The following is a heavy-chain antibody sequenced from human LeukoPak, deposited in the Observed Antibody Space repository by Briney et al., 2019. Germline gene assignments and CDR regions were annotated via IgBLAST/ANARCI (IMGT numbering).Heavy chain of an antibody. J-gene: IGHJ4*02. Sequence: SETLSLTCTVSGGSISSYYWSWIRQPPGKGLEWIGYIYYSGSTNYNPSLKSRVTISVDTSKNQFSLKLSSVTAADTAVYYCARGLSAIVYWGQGTLVTVSS. CDR1: GGSISSYY. D-gene: IGHD2-15*01. CDR2: IYYSGST. V-gene: IGHV4-59*01. CDR3: ARGLSAIVY.